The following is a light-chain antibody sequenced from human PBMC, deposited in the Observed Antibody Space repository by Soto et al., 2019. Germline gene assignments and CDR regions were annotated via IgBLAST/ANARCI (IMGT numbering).Light chain of an antibody. Sequence: QSALTQPASVSGSPGQSITIPCTGTSSDVGGHNYVSWYQQYPGKAPKLMIYEVSNRPSGVSNRFSGSKSGNTASLTISGLQADDEADYYCSSYAGSSTLVFGGGTKVTVL. CDR3: SSYAGSSTLV. V-gene: IGLV2-14*01. J-gene: IGLJ3*02. CDR2: EVS. CDR1: SSDVGGHNY.